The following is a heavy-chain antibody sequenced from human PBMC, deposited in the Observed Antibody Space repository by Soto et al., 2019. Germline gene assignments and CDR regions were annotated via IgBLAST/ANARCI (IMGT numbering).Heavy chain of an antibody. D-gene: IGHD2-21*02. CDR2: IYYSGST. CDR1: GGSISSGGYY. V-gene: IGHV4-31*03. Sequence: QVQLQESGPGLVKPSQTLSLTCTVSGGSISSGGYYWSWIRQHPGKGLEWIGYIYYSGSTYYNPSLKSRVTISVDTSKNQFSLKLSSVTAADTAVYYCARSSVVVTQEWYFDLWGRGTLVTVSS. CDR3: ARSSVVVTQEWYFDL. J-gene: IGHJ2*01.